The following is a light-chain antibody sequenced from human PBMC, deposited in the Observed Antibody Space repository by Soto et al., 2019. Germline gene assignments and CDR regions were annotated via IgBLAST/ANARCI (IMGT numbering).Light chain of an antibody. J-gene: IGKJ3*01. CDR2: AAS. CDR1: QDISSY. V-gene: IGKV1-9*01. Sequence: DLQLTQSPSFLSASVGDRVTITCRASQDISSYLAWYQQKPGKAPKLLIYAASTLQSGVPSRFSGSGSGTEFTLTISSLQPEDFATYYCQQLNSYLPAIFTFGPGTKVDIK. CDR3: QQLNSYLPAIFT.